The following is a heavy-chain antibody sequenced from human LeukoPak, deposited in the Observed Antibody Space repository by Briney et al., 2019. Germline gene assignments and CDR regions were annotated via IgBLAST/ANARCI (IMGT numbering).Heavy chain of an antibody. D-gene: IGHD5-12*01. CDR2: IIPIFGTA. CDR3: AREVPISGYGHSFDY. V-gene: IGHV1-69*13. CDR1: GGTFSSYA. Sequence: SVKVSCKASGGTFSSYAISWVRQAPGQGLEWMGGIIPIFGTANYAQKFQGRVTITADESTSTAYMELSSLRSEDTAVYYCAREVPISGYGHSFDYWGQGTLVTVSS. J-gene: IGHJ4*02.